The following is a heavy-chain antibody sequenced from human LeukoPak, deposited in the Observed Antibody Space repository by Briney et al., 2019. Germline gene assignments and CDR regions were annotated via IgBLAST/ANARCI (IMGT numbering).Heavy chain of an antibody. CDR2: INSEGRTT. V-gene: IGHV3-74*01. Sequence: GGSLRLSCAASGFTFSSHWMHWVRQAPGMGLVWVSRINSEGRTTDYADSVEGRFTISRDNAKNTLYLQMNSLRAEDTAVYYCAKDGSSSWYGEVDYWGQGTLVTVSS. CDR3: AKDGSSSWYGEVDY. D-gene: IGHD6-13*01. J-gene: IGHJ4*02. CDR1: GFTFSSHW.